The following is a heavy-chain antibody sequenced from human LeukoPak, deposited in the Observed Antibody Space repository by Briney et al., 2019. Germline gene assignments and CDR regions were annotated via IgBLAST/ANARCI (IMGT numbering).Heavy chain of an antibody. Sequence: PGGSLRLSCAASGFTVSSNYMSWVRQAPGKGLEWVSVIYSGGSTYYADSVKGRFTISRDNSKNTLYLQMNSLRAEDTAVYYCAREHGLGVAAAGTGDAFDIWGQGTMVTVSS. V-gene: IGHV3-53*05. D-gene: IGHD6-13*01. CDR1: GFTVSSNY. CDR3: AREHGLGVAAAGTGDAFDI. J-gene: IGHJ3*02. CDR2: IYSGGST.